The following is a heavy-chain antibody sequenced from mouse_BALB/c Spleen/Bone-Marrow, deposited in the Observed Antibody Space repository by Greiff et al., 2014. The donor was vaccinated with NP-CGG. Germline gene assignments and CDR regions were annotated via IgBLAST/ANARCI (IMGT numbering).Heavy chain of an antibody. CDR2: ILPGSGST. CDR1: GYTFSSYW. V-gene: IGHV1-9*01. Sequence: QVQLQQSGAELMKPGASVKISCKATGYTFSSYWIEWVKQRPGRGLEWIGAILPGSGSTNYNEKFKGKATFTADTSSNTAYMQLSSLTSEDSAVYYCARSDGYYYAMDYWGQGTSVTVSS. CDR3: ARSDGYYYAMDY. J-gene: IGHJ4*01. D-gene: IGHD2-3*01.